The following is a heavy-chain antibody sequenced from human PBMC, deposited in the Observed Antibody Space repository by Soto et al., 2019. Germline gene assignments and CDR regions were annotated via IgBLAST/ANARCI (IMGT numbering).Heavy chain of an antibody. Sequence: QVQLQESGPGLLKASETLSLTCSVSGGSVRSGNHFWNWIRQPPGRGLEWLGYMYYTGVTNYNPSLKSRVSMSGDTSKGQFSLNLTSLTAADTAVYYCARGGEPLGYYGLDVSGHGTTVTVSS. J-gene: IGHJ6*02. CDR2: MYYTGVT. CDR1: GGSVRSGNHF. V-gene: IGHV4-61*01. CDR3: ARGGEPLGYYGLDV.